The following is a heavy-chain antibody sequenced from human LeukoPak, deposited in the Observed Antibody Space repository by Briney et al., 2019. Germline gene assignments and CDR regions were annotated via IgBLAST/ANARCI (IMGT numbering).Heavy chain of an antibody. V-gene: IGHV3-74*03. CDR2: VSPDGSTT. CDR3: AREVNKWFDP. D-gene: IGHD4-11*01. J-gene: IGHJ5*02. Sequence: PGGSLRLSCAASGFTFRNHWMHWVRQAPGKGLVWVSRVSPDGSTTKNADSVQGRFSTSRDNARSTVFLQLNSLRAEDTAVYYCAREVNKWFDPWGQGTLVTVSS. CDR1: GFTFRNHW.